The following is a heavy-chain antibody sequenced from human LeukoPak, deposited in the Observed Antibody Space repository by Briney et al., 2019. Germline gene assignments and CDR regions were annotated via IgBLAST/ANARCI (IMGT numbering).Heavy chain of an antibody. D-gene: IGHD6-19*01. CDR3: ARGQWKDFDP. V-gene: IGHV4-59*01. CDR2: IYYGGST. Sequence: SETLSLTCTVSGGSISSYYWSWIRQPPGKGLEWIGYIYYGGSTNYNPSLKSRVTISVDTSKNQFSLKLSSVTAADTAVYYCARGQWKDFDPWGQGTLVTVSS. CDR1: GGSISSYY. J-gene: IGHJ5*02.